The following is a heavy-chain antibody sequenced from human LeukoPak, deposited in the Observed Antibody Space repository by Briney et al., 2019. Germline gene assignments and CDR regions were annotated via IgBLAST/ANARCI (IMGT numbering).Heavy chain of an antibody. CDR1: GFTFSSYE. V-gene: IGHV3-48*03. CDR2: ISSSGSTI. Sequence: GGSLRLSCAASGFTFSSYETNWVRQAPGKGLEWVSYISSSGSTIYYADSVKGRFTISRDNSKNTLYLQMNSLRAEDTAVYYCAKDGVTIRGFYFDYWGQGTLVTVSS. J-gene: IGHJ4*02. D-gene: IGHD4-17*01. CDR3: AKDGVTIRGFYFDY.